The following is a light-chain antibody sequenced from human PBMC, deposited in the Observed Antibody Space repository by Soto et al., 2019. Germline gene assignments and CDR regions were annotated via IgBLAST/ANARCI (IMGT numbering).Light chain of an antibody. Sequence: DIVMTQSPDSLAVSLGERATINCKSSQSVLYNSNNKNYLAWYQQKIGQPPKLLIYWASTRESGVPDRFSGSGSGTDFTLTISSLQAEDVAVYYCQHYYSAPPTFGGGTKVEIK. CDR2: WAS. V-gene: IGKV4-1*01. CDR3: QHYYSAPPT. CDR1: QSVLYNSNNKNY. J-gene: IGKJ4*01.